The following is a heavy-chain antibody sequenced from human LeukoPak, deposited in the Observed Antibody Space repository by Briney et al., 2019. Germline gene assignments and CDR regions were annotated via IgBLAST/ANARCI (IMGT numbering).Heavy chain of an antibody. CDR2: ISYDGSNK. Sequence: GGSLRLSCAASGFTFSSYAMHWVRQAPGKGLEWVAVISYDGSNKYYADSVKGRFTISRDNSKNTLYLQMNSLRAEDTAVYYCARDRADDDSSGYIYRDFAYWGQGNLVTVSS. CDR3: ARDRADDDSSGYIYRDFAY. V-gene: IGHV3-30-3*01. CDR1: GFTFSSYA. J-gene: IGHJ4*02. D-gene: IGHD3-22*01.